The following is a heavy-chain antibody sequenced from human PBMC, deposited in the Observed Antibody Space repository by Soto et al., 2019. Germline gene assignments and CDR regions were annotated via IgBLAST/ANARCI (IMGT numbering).Heavy chain of an antibody. D-gene: IGHD6-13*01. V-gene: IGHV2-26*01. Sequence: GSGPTLVNPTETLTLTCTVSGFSLSNARMGVSWIRQPPGKALEWLAHIFSNDEKSYSTSLKSRLTISKDTSKSQVVLTMTNMDPVDTATYYCARIKPSSSWYGERGLTLSQTTPHLHWFDPWGQGTLVTVSS. J-gene: IGHJ5*02. CDR1: GFSLSNARMG. CDR2: IFSNDEK. CDR3: ARIKPSSSWYGERGLTLSQTTPHLHWFDP.